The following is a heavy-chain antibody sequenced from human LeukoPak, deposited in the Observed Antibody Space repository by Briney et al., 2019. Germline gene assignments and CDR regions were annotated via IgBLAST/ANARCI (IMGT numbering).Heavy chain of an antibody. CDR1: GGSISSYY. CDR2: IYHSGST. V-gene: IGHV4-59*01. D-gene: IGHD5-12*01. J-gene: IGHJ4*02. CDR3: ARDGYSGSAAL. Sequence: SETLSLTCAVSGGSISSYYWSWIRQPPGKGLEWMGYIYHSGSTNYNPSLKSRVTISVDSSQTQFSLKLSSGTAADTAVYYCARDGYSGSAALWGQGSLVTVSS.